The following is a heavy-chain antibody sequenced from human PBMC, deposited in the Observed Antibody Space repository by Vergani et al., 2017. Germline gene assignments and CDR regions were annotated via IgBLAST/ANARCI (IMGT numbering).Heavy chain of an antibody. J-gene: IGHJ6*02. CDR3: ARAEGPYDTMVRGVTSEYYYYYYGMDV. D-gene: IGHD3-10*01. Sequence: QVQLVQSGAEVKKPGSSVKVSCKASGGTFSSYAISWVRQAPGQGLEWMGGIIPIFGTANYAQKFQGRVTITADESTSTAYMELSSLRSEDTAVYYCARAEGPYDTMVRGVTSEYYYYYYGMDVWGQGTTVTVSS. V-gene: IGHV1-69*01. CDR2: IIPIFGTA. CDR1: GGTFSSYA.